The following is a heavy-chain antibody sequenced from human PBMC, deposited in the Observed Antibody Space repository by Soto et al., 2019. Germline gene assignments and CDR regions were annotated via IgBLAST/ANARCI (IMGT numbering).Heavy chain of an antibody. CDR2: INSGKGNT. Sequence: ASVKVSCKASGYTFTRYAMHWVRQAPGQRLEWMGWINSGKGNTKYSEKFQGRVTITSDTSASTAYMDLSSLRSEDTAMYYCARAGDDCSSANCYVIDYWGQGTLVTVSS. CDR1: GYTFTRYA. J-gene: IGHJ4*02. V-gene: IGHV1-3*04. CDR3: ARAGDDCSSANCYVIDY. D-gene: IGHD2-2*01.